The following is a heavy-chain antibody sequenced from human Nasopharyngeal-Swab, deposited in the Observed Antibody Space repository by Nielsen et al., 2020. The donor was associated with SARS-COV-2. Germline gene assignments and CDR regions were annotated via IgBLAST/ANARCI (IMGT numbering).Heavy chain of an antibody. CDR2: IYYSGST. Sequence: SWIRQHPGKGLEWIGYIYYSGSTYYNPSLKSRVTISVDTSKNQFSLKLSSVTAADTAVYYCARAFIVVVPAAPDAFDIWGQGTMVTVSS. D-gene: IGHD2-2*01. J-gene: IGHJ3*02. CDR3: ARAFIVVVPAAPDAFDI. V-gene: IGHV4-31*02.